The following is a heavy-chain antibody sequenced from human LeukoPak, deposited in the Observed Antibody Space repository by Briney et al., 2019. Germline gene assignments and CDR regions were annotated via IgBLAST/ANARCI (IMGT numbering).Heavy chain of an antibody. V-gene: IGHV1-2*02. CDR1: GHTFTGYY. D-gene: IGHD1-26*01. Sequence: GASVKVSCKASGHTFTGYYMHWVRQAPGQGLEWMGWINPNSGGTNSAQKFQGRVTMTRDTSISTAYMELSRLTSDDTAVYYCARHPYSGSYHFDYWGQGTLVTVSS. CDR3: ARHPYSGSYHFDY. J-gene: IGHJ4*02. CDR2: INPNSGGT.